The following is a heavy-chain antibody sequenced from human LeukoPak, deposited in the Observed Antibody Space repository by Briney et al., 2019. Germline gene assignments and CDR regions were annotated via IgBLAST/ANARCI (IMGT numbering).Heavy chain of an antibody. Sequence: GGPLRLSCAVSGFTFSSYAMSWVRQSPGKGLEWVSAISGSGGSTYYADSVKGRFTISRDNAKNSLYLQMNSLRAEDTAVYYCARDRDYVSDVWGQGTTVTVSS. J-gene: IGHJ6*02. V-gene: IGHV3-23*01. CDR2: ISGSGGST. CDR1: GFTFSSYA. D-gene: IGHD3-16*01. CDR3: ARDRDYVSDV.